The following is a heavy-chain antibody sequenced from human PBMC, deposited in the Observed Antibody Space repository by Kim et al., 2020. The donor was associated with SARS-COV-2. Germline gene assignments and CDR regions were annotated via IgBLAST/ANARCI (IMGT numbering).Heavy chain of an antibody. D-gene: IGHD1-26*01. CDR1: GFTFSNYG. CDR2: IWYDGSDK. J-gene: IGHJ6*02. V-gene: IGHV3-33*01. CDR3: AREMDRLNWDNYGMDV. Sequence: GGSLRLSCAASGFTFSNYGMHWVRQAPGKGLEWVAVIWYDGSDKYHADSVKGRFTISRDNSKNTLYLEMNSLRAEDTAVYYCAREMDRLNWDNYGMDVWGQGTTVTVSS.